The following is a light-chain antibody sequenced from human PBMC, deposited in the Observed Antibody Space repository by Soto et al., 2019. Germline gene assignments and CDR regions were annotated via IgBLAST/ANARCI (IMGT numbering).Light chain of an antibody. CDR1: SSDVGGYNY. V-gene: IGLV2-8*01. J-gene: IGLJ1*01. CDR3: SSYVGTNSYV. CDR2: VVY. Sequence: QSALTQPPSASGSPGQSVTISCTGTSSDVGGYNYVSWYQQYPGKAPKLIIYVVYKRPSGVPDRFSGSKSGNTAALTVSGLQAEDEADYYCSSYVGTNSYVFRTGTKVTVL.